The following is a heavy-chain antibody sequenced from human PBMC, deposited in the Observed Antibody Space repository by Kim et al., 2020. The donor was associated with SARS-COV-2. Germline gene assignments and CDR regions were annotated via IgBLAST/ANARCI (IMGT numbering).Heavy chain of an antibody. CDR2: INHSGST. V-gene: IGHV4-34*01. CDR3: ARGPSRRYSSSSTEPN. Sequence: SETLSLTCAVYGGSFSGYYWSWIRQPPGKGLEWIGEINHSGSTNYNPSLKSRVTISVDTSKNQFSLKLSSVTAADTAVYYCARGPSRRYSSSSTEPNWGQGTLVTVSS. J-gene: IGHJ4*02. CDR1: GGSFSGYY. D-gene: IGHD6-6*01.